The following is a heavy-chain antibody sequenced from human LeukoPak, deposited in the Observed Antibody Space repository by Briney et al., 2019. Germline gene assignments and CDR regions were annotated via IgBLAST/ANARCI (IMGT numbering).Heavy chain of an antibody. CDR2: IIPIFGTA. J-gene: IGHJ6*02. CDR3: ARGQSYDFWSGYYTVEFGMDV. D-gene: IGHD3-3*01. V-gene: IGHV1-69*13. CDR1: GGTFSSYA. Sequence: SVKVSCKASGGTFSSYAISWVRQAPGQGLEWMGGIIPIFGTANYAQKFQGRVTITADESTSTAYMELSSLRSEDTAVCYCARGQSYDFWSGYYTVEFGMDVWGQGTTVTVSS.